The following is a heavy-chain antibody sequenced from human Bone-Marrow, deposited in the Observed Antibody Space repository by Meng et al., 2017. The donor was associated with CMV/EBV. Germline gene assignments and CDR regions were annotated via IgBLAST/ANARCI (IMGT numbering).Heavy chain of an antibody. J-gene: IGHJ6*02. V-gene: IGHV3-74*01. Sequence: GESLKISCAASGFTFSSYWMHWVRQAPGKGLVWVSRINSDGSSTSYADSVKGRFTISRDNAKNTLYLQMNSLRAEDTAVYYCARDKVRYYDFWSGYGGMDVWGQGNTVNFAS. CDR3: ARDKVRYYDFWSGYGGMDV. CDR1: GFTFSSYW. CDR2: INSDGSST. D-gene: IGHD3-3*01.